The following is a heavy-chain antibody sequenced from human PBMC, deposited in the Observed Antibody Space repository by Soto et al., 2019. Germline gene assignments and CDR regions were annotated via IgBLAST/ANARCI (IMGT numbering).Heavy chain of an antibody. J-gene: IGHJ6*03. CDR3: ARYHYYDFWVGSRHYMDD. D-gene: IGHD3-3*01. CDR2: INHSGST. Sequence: SAALFVTCVVLGGSVSVYFGGWFGEPPGRGLEWIGEINHSGSTTYHPSLQSRVTLSAATPQHQFSLRMSSVPAADSAIYYCARYHYYDFWVGSRHYMDDWGKGTTV. V-gene: IGHV4-34*01. CDR1: GGSVSVYF.